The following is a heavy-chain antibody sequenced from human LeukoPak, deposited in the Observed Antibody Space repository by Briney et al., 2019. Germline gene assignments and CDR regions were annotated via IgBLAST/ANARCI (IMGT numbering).Heavy chain of an antibody. J-gene: IGHJ4*02. V-gene: IGHV1-69*05. CDR2: IIPIFGTA. CDR1: GGTVSSYA. D-gene: IGHD3-22*01. CDR3: ARPKAEYYYDSSGYIQFDY. Sequence: SVKVSCKASGGTVSSYAISWVRQAPGQGLEWMGRIIPIFGTANYAQKFQGRVAITTSESTSTDYMVLSSLRSEDTAVYYCARPKAEYYYDSSGYIQFDYWGQGTLVTVSS.